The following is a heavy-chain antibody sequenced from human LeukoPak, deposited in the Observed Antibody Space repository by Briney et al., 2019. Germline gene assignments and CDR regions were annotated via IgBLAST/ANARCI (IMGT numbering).Heavy chain of an antibody. CDR1: GGSIRSYY. D-gene: IGHD6-19*01. CDR2: FYYSGST. CDR3: AREYSSDWYFEY. J-gene: IGHJ4*02. V-gene: IGHV4-59*01. Sequence: SETLSLTCTVSGGSIRSYYWSWIRQPPGKGLEWIGYFYYSGSTNYNPSLKSRVTISLDTSKNQLSLNLNSVTAADTAVYYCAREYSSDWYFEYWGQGTLVTVSS.